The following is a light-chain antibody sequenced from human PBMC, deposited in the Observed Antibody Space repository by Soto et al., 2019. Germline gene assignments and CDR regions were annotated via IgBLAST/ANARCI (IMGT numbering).Light chain of an antibody. Sequence: DIQLTQSPSFLSASVGDRVTITCRASQGLSSDLAWYQQKPGKAPKLLIYAASTLQSGVPSRFSGSVSGTEFTLTISSLQPEDFATSYCQQRNSYPITFGQGTRLEIK. CDR2: AAS. CDR1: QGLSSD. CDR3: QQRNSYPIT. J-gene: IGKJ5*01. V-gene: IGKV1-9*01.